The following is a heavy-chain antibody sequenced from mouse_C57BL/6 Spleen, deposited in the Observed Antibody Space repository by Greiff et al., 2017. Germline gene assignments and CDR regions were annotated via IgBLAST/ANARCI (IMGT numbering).Heavy chain of an antibody. D-gene: IGHD4-1*01. CDR1: GYTFTSYW. CDR3: ARTGSYYAMDY. CDR2: IYPSDSET. J-gene: IGHJ4*01. Sequence: QSCKASGYTFTSYWMDWVKQRPGQGLEWIGNIYPSDSETHYNQKFKDKATLTVDKSSSTAYMQLSSLTSEDSAVYYCARTGSYYAMDYWGQGTSVTVSS. V-gene: IGHV1-61*01.